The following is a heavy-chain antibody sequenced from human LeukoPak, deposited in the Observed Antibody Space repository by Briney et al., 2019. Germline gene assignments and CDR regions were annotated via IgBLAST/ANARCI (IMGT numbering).Heavy chain of an antibody. D-gene: IGHD6-13*01. CDR3: ARVFSGSSWYGFDY. J-gene: IGHJ4*02. CDR2: INHSGST. CDR1: GGSFSGNY. V-gene: IGHV4-34*01. Sequence: SETLSLTCVLYGGSFSGNYWSWIRQPPGKGLEWIGEINHSGSTNYNPSLKSRVTISVDTSKNQFSLKLSSVTAADTAVYYCARVFSGSSWYGFDYWGQGTLVTVSS.